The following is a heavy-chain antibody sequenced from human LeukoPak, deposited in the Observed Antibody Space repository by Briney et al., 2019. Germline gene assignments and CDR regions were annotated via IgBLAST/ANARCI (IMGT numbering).Heavy chain of an antibody. CDR3: ARDLKAAAKNYYYYYGMDV. CDR2: ISSSSSYI. J-gene: IGHJ6*02. Sequence: GGSLRLPCAASGFTFSSYSMTWVRQAPGKGLEWVSSISSSSSYIYYADSVKGRFTISRDNAKNSLYLQMNSLRAEDTAVYYCARDLKAAAKNYYYYYGMDVWGQGTTVTVSS. D-gene: IGHD6-13*01. CDR1: GFTFSSYS. V-gene: IGHV3-21*01.